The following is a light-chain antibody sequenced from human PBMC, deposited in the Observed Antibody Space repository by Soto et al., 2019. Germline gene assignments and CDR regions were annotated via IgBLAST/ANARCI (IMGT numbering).Light chain of an antibody. CDR2: VNSDGSH. CDR1: SGHNSYA. J-gene: IGLJ2*01. V-gene: IGLV4-69*01. Sequence: QPVLTQSPSASASLGASVKLTCTLSSGHNSYAIAWHQQQPEKGPRYLMKVNSDGSHSKGDGIPDRFSGSSSGSERYLTISSLQSEDEADYYCQTWGIFGGGTKLTVL. CDR3: QTWGI.